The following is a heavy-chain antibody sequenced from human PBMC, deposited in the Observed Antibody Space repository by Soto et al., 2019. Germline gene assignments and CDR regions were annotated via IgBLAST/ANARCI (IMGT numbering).Heavy chain of an antibody. CDR1: GFTFSNSG. J-gene: IGHJ4*02. CDR3: AKLSTVTEGAFDY. D-gene: IGHD4-17*01. Sequence: PGGSLRLSCAASGFTFSNSGMHWVRQAPGKGLEWVALISYDSSNKYYADSVKGRFTISRDNSKNTLYLQMNSLRAEDAAVYYCAKLSTVTEGAFDYWGQATLVTVSS. V-gene: IGHV3-30*18. CDR2: ISYDSSNK.